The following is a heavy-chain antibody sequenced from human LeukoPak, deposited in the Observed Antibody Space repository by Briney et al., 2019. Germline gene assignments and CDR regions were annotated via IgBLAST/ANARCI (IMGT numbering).Heavy chain of an antibody. Sequence: SVKVSCKASGYTFTSYGISWVRQAPGQGLEWMGGIIPIFGTANYAQKFQGRVTITADESTSTAYMELSSLRSEDTAVYYCARDGDYVWGSYRYTPFFDYWGQGTLVTVSS. J-gene: IGHJ4*02. CDR2: IIPIFGTA. CDR1: GYTFTSYG. CDR3: ARDGDYVWGSYRYTPFFDY. D-gene: IGHD3-16*02. V-gene: IGHV1-69*13.